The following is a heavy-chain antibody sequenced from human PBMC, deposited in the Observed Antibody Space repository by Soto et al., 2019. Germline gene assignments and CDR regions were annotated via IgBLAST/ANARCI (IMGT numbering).Heavy chain of an antibody. CDR1: GASISSGDYY. CDR3: VRALGSRFMEWPRFDP. J-gene: IGHJ5*02. CDR2: ISYSGTI. V-gene: IGHV4-30-4*01. Sequence: LSLTFIVSGASISSGDYYWSWVRQPPGKGLEWIGHISYSGTIDYSPSLKSRVTISLDTSKNQFSLNLNSVTAADTAVYYCVRALGSRFMEWPRFDPWGQGTLVTVSS. D-gene: IGHD3-3*01.